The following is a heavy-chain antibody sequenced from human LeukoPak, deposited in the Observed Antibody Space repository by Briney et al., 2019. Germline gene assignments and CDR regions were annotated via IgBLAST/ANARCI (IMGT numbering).Heavy chain of an antibody. Sequence: SSETLSLTCTVSGGSISSSSYYWGWIRQPPGKGLEWIGGIYYSGSTYYNPSLKSRVTISVDTSKNQFSLKLSSVTAADTAVYYCAREGTGYYYDSSGYYYYWGQGTLVTVSS. CDR3: AREGTGYYYDSSGYYYY. J-gene: IGHJ4*02. CDR1: GGSISSSSYY. D-gene: IGHD3-22*01. V-gene: IGHV4-39*02. CDR2: IYYSGST.